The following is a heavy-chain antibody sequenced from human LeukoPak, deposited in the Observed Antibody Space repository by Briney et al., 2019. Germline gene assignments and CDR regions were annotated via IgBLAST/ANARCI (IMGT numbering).Heavy chain of an antibody. D-gene: IGHD3-22*01. J-gene: IGHJ4*02. CDR1: GGSISSSSYY. CDR2: IYYSGST. Sequence: PSETLSLTCTVSGGSISSSSYYWGWIRQPPGKGLEWIGSIYYSGSTYYNPPLKSRVTISVDTSKNQFSLKLSSVTAADTAVYYCARDKDYYDSSGYFYYWGQGTLVTVSS. CDR3: ARDKDYYDSSGYFYY. V-gene: IGHV4-39*07.